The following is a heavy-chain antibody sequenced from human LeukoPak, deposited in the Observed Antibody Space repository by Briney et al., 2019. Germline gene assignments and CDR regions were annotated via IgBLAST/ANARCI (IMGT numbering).Heavy chain of an antibody. Sequence: SETLSLTCAVSGGFISSGGYSWSWIRQPPGKGLEWIGYIYHSGSTNYNPSLKSRVTISVDRSKNQFSLKLSSVTAADTAVYYCARGDCSSTSCCFPDYWGQKTVVTVSS. V-gene: IGHV4-30-2*01. CDR3: ARGDCSSTSCCFPDY. CDR1: GGFISSGGYS. J-gene: IGHJ4*02. CDR2: IYHSGST. D-gene: IGHD2-2*01.